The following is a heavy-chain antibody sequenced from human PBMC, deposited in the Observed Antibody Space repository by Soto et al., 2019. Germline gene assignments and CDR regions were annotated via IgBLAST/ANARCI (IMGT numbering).Heavy chain of an antibody. CDR3: ARAGPSGSGSKGYYYYGMDV. V-gene: IGHV3-30-3*01. J-gene: IGHJ6*02. CDR2: ISYDGSNK. Sequence: GGSLRLSCAASGFTFSSYAMHWVRQAPGKGLEWVAVISYDGSNKYYADSVKGRFTISRDNSKNTLYLQMNSLRAEDTAVYYCARAGPSGSGSKGYYYYGMDVWGQGTTVTVSS. D-gene: IGHD6-19*01. CDR1: GFTFSSYA.